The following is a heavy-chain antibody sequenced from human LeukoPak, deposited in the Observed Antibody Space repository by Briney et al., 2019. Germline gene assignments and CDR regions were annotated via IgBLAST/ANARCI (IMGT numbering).Heavy chain of an antibody. CDR2: IKQDGSEK. J-gene: IGHJ4*02. CDR3: AKYSGSYYYPPNWDS. V-gene: IGHV3-7*03. Sequence: GGSLRLSCAASGFTFSSYWMSWVRQAPGKGLEWVANIKQDGSEKYYVDSVKGRFTLSRDYPKNTLYLQMNSLRAEDTAVYFCAKYSGSYYYPPNWDSWGQGTLVTVSS. CDR1: GFTFSSYW. D-gene: IGHD1-26*01.